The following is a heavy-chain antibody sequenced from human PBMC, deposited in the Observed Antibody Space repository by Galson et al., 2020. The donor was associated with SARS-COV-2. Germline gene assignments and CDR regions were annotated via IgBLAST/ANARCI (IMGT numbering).Heavy chain of an antibody. CDR3: ASWAGSHSPTVWAGPFDF. J-gene: IGHJ4*02. CDR1: GLSFSNHA. V-gene: IGHV3-23*01. CDR2: ITSFGAVT. D-gene: IGHD3-16*01. Sequence: GGSLRLSCAASGLSFSNHAMTWVRQAPGKGLEWVSSITSFGAVTYYADSVKGRFTISRDNSENTLYLQMNSLRVEDTAVYSCASWAGSHSPTVWAGPFDFWGRGTLVTVSS.